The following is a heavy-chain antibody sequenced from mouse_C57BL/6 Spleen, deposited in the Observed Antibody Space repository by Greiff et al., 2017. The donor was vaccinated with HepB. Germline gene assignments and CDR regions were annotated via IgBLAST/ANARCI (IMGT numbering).Heavy chain of an antibody. CDR1: GFNIKDDY. V-gene: IGHV14-4*01. Sequence: EVQLQQSGAELVRPGASVKLSCTASGFNIKDDYMHWVKQRPEQGLEWIGWMDPENGDTEYASKFQGKATITADTSSNTAYLQLSSLTSEDTAVYYCTGYYAMDYWGQGTSVTVSS. CDR2: MDPENGDT. J-gene: IGHJ4*01. CDR3: TGYYAMDY.